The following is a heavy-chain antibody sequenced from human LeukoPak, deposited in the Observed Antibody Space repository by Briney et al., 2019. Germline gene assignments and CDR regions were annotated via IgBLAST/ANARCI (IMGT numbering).Heavy chain of an antibody. J-gene: IGHJ6*04. V-gene: IGHV4-59*01. CDR1: AGSISSNC. Sequence: KPSETLSLNCTGYAGSISSNCWIWLRHPPGKGLEWRGYTYYSGSTNYNPSLKRRVTISVDTSKNQFSLKLSSVTAADTAVYYCARSPRFSMVRGAFEMDVWGKGTTVTVSS. D-gene: IGHD3-10*01. CDR2: TYYSGST. CDR3: ARSPRFSMVRGAFEMDV.